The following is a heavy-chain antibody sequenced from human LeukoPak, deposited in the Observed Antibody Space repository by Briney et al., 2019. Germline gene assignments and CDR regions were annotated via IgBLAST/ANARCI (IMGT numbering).Heavy chain of an antibody. J-gene: IGHJ6*04. Sequence: PQTLSLTCTVSGGSISSGGYYWSWIRQHPGTGLEWIGYIYYSGSTYYNPSLKSRVTISVDTSKNQFSLKLSSVTAADTAVYYCARESGVTHYYYGMDVWGKGTTVTVSS. V-gene: IGHV4-31*03. CDR1: GGSISSGGYY. CDR3: ARESGVTHYYYGMDV. D-gene: IGHD2-21*02. CDR2: IYYSGST.